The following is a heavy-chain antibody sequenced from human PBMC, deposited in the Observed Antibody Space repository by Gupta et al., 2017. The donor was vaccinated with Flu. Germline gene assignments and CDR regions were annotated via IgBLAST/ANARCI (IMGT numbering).Heavy chain of an antibody. CDR3: ARGYCTNGVCYPGAL. D-gene: IGHD2-8*01. CDR1: GFTFSSHD. Sequence: EVQLVESGGGLVKPGGSLRLSCAASGFTFSSHDMNWVRQAPGKGLEWVSSISSSSSYIYYADSVKGRFTISRDNAKNSLYLQMNSLRAEDTAVYYCARGYCTNGVCYPGALWGQGTLVTVSS. CDR2: ISSSSSYI. V-gene: IGHV3-21*01. J-gene: IGHJ4*02.